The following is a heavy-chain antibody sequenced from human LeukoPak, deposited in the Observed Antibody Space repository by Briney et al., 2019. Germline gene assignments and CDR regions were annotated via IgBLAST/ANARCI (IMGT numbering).Heavy chain of an antibody. CDR2: ISGDGSST. D-gene: IGHD1-7*01. CDR1: GFTFSSYW. V-gene: IGHV3-74*01. J-gene: IGHJ4*02. CDR3: ARGGWGTAIDY. Sequence: GGSLRLSCAASGFTFSSYWMHWVRQAPGKGLVWVSYISGDGSSTTYADSVKGRFTISRDNAKNTLDLQMNSLRAEDTAVYHCARGGWGTAIDYWAQGTLVTVSS.